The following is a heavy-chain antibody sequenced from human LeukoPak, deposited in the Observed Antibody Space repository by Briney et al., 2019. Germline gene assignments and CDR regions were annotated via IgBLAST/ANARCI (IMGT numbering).Heavy chain of an antibody. CDR1: GFTFSTYW. V-gene: IGHV3-74*03. J-gene: IGHJ4*02. D-gene: IGHD3-9*01. CDR2: VRPEGTTT. CDR3: VRDLDWILFDY. Sequence: GGSLRLSCAASGFTFSTYWMHWVRQAPGKGLVWVSRVRPEGTTTAYADSVKGRFTISRDNDKNTLFLQMNSLTADDSAVYYCVRDLDWILFDYWGQGTLVTVSS.